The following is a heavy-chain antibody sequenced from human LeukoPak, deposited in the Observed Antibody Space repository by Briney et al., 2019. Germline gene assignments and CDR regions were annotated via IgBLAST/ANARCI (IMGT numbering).Heavy chain of an antibody. J-gene: IGHJ4*02. Sequence: SETLSLTCTVSGDSISSDDYYWSWIRQPAGKGLEWIGRFSASGNSNYNPSLKSRLTISVDTSKNQFSLKLTSVTAADTAVYYCATDCSGSSCYPAGFDYWGQGTLVTVSS. CDR1: GDSISSDDYY. D-gene: IGHD2-15*01. CDR2: FSASGNS. CDR3: ATDCSGSSCYPAGFDY. V-gene: IGHV4-61*02.